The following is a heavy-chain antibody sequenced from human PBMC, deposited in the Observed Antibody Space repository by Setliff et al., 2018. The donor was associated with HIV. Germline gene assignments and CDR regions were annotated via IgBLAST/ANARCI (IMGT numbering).Heavy chain of an antibody. Sequence: ASVKVSCKASGYTFTSYGISWVRQAPGQGLEWMGWISAYNGNTNYAQKFQGRVTMTRDTSTSTAYMELRSLRSDDTAVYYCARVWDWNYDLGYWGQGTLVNISS. J-gene: IGHJ4*02. D-gene: IGHD1-7*01. CDR2: ISAYNGNT. CDR1: GYTFTSYG. CDR3: ARVWDWNYDLGY. V-gene: IGHV1-18*01.